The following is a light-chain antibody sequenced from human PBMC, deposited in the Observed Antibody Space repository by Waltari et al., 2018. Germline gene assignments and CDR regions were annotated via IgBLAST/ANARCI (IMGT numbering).Light chain of an antibody. Sequence: QSALTQPASVPGSPGQSITISCTGTDRDVGAYNFGSWYRQHPGKAPHLIIYEVSERPPGISDRFSASKSDNTASLTISGLQADDEAVYYCSSYTSSSTKIFGGGTKLTVL. CDR3: SSYTSSSTKI. V-gene: IGLV2-14*01. J-gene: IGLJ2*01. CDR2: EVS. CDR1: DRDVGAYNF.